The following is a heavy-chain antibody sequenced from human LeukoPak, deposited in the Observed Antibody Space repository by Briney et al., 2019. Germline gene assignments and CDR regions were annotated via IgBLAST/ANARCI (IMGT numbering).Heavy chain of an antibody. J-gene: IGHJ4*02. Sequence: GASVKVSCKASGYTFTSYAMNWVRQAPGQGLEWMGWVNTNTGNPTYAQGFTGRFVFSLDTSVSTAYLQISSLKAEDTAVYYCARILTGERAYYFDYWGQGTLVTVSS. D-gene: IGHD7-27*01. CDR1: GYTFTSYA. CDR3: ARILTGERAYYFDY. V-gene: IGHV7-4-1*02. CDR2: VNTNTGNP.